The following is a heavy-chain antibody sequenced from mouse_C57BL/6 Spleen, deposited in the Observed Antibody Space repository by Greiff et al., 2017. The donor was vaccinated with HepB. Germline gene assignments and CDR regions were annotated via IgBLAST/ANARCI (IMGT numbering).Heavy chain of an antibody. CDR3: ARSEGLSYFDY. CDR1: GYAFSSSW. D-gene: IGHD3-2*02. V-gene: IGHV1-82*01. Sequence: VQLQQSGPELVKPGASVKISCKASGYAFSSSWMNWVKQRPGKGLEWIGRIYPGDGDTNYNGKFKGKATLTADKSSSTAYIQLSSLTSEDSAVYFCARSEGLSYFDYWGQGTTLTVSS. J-gene: IGHJ2*01. CDR2: IYPGDGDT.